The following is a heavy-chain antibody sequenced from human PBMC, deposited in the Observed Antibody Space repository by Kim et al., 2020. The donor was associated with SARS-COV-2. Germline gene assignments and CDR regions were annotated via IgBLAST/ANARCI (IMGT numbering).Heavy chain of an antibody. Sequence: ASVKVSCKASGYTFTSYGISWVRQAPGQGLEWMGWISAYNGNTNYAQKLQGRVTMTTDTSTSTAYMELRSLRSDDTAVYYCARNFGGDSPVKSCFDYWGQGTLVTVSS. J-gene: IGHJ4*02. CDR2: ISAYNGNT. CDR3: ARNFGGDSPVKSCFDY. V-gene: IGHV1-18*04. CDR1: GYTFTSYG. D-gene: IGHD2-21*01.